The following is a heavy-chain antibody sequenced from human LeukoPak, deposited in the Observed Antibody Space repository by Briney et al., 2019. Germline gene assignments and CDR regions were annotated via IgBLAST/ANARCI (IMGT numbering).Heavy chain of an antibody. CDR1: GGSISNSYY. D-gene: IGHD1-26*01. CDR3: ARAEAGVGYFDY. J-gene: IGHJ4*02. V-gene: IGHV4-39*07. Sequence: PSETLSLTCTVSGGSISNSYYWGWIRQPPGKGLEWIGSIYYSGDTYYNPSLKSRVTVSMDTSKNQVSLRLSSVTAADTAVYYCARAEAGVGYFDYWGQGTLVTVSS. CDR2: IYYSGDT.